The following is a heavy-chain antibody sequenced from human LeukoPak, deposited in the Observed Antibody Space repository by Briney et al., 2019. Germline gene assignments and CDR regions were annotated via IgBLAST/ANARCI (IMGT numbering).Heavy chain of an antibody. CDR1: GFTVSSNY. CDR3: ARDRGPARVTVTMMPKMHYYYGMDV. CDR2: IYSGGST. J-gene: IGHJ6*02. D-gene: IGHD4-17*01. V-gene: IGHV3-66*01. Sequence: PGGSLRLSCAASGFTVSSNYMSWVRQAPGKGLEWVSVIYSGGSTYYADSVKGRFTISRDNSKNTLYLQMNSLRAEDTAVYYCARDRGPARVTVTMMPKMHYYYGMDVWGQGTTVTVSS.